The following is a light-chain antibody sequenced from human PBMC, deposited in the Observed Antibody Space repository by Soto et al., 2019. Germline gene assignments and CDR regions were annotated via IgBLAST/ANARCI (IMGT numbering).Light chain of an antibody. J-gene: IGKJ1*01. CDR1: QNINSW. CDR2: KAS. V-gene: IGKV1-5*03. Sequence: DIQMTQSPSTLSASVGDRVTITCRASQNINSWLAWYQQKPGKAPKLLIYKASSLESGVPSRFSGSDSGTKFTLTISSLQPDDFAIFYTKQYTNSRPFGQGTKVKIK. CDR3: KQYTNSRP.